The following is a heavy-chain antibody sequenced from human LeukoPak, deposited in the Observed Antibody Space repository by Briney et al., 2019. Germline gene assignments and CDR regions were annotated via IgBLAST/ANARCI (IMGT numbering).Heavy chain of an antibody. CDR2: ISSGSTYI. CDR3: ARDLYSSSWYVGGSAFDI. Sequence: GGSLRLSCAASGFTFSSYSMSWVRQAPGKGLEWVSSISSGSTYIYYADSMKGRFTISRDNAKNSLYLQMNTLRAEDTAVYYCARDLYSSSWYVGGSAFDIWGQGTMVTVSS. D-gene: IGHD6-13*01. J-gene: IGHJ3*02. V-gene: IGHV3-21*01. CDR1: GFTFSSYS.